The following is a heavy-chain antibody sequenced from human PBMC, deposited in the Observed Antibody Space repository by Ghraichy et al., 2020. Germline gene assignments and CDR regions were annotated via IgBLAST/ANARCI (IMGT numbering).Heavy chain of an antibody. CDR1: GGSISSGDYY. J-gene: IGHJ6*03. Sequence: SETLSLTCTVSGGSISSGDYYWSWIRQPPGKGLEWIGYIYYSGSTYYNPSLKSRVTISVDTSKNQFSLKLSSVTAADTAVYYCAKGGYSRDSALFDYSNSAYYYYYMDVWGKGTTVTVSS. CDR3: AKGGYSRDSALFDYSNSAYYYYYMDV. D-gene: IGHD4-11*01. V-gene: IGHV4-30-4*08. CDR2: IYYSGST.